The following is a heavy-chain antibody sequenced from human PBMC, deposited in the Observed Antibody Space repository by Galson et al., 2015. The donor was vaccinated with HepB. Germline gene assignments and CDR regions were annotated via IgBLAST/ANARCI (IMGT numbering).Heavy chain of an antibody. J-gene: IGHJ3*02. Sequence: LSLTCAVSGDSISSRNWWSWVRQPPGKGLEWIGEIYNSGTTNYNPSLKSRVTISIDKSKNDFPLKLNSVTAADTAVYYCAREGSAHADAFDIWGQGTMVIVSS. CDR1: GDSISSRNW. CDR2: IYNSGTT. CDR3: AREGSAHADAFDI. V-gene: IGHV4-4*02. D-gene: IGHD2-15*01.